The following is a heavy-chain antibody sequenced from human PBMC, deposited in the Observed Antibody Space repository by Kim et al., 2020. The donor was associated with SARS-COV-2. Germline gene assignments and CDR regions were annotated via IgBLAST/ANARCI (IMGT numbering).Heavy chain of an antibody. D-gene: IGHD2-2*01. V-gene: IGHV1-3*01. CDR3: ARGDIVVVPAASDY. CDR2: INAGNGNT. J-gene: IGHJ4*02. Sequence: ASVKVSCKASGYTFTSYAMHWVRQAPGQRLEWMGWINAGNGNTKYSQKFQGRVTITRDTSASTAYMELSSLRSEDTAVYYCARGDIVVVPAASDYWGQGTLVTVSS. CDR1: GYTFTSYA.